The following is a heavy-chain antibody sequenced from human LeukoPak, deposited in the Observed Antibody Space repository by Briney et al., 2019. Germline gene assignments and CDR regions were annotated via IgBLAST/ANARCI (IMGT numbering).Heavy chain of an antibody. CDR1: GGSISSYY. J-gene: IGHJ4*02. Sequence: SETLSLTCTVSGGSISSYYWSWIRQPPGKGLEWIGYIYYSGSTNYNPSLKSRVTISVDTSKNQFSLKLSSVTAADTAEYYCASGHYDYVWGSYRESFFDYWGQGTLVTVSS. V-gene: IGHV4-59*01. CDR2: IYYSGST. CDR3: ASGHYDYVWGSYRESFFDY. D-gene: IGHD3-16*02.